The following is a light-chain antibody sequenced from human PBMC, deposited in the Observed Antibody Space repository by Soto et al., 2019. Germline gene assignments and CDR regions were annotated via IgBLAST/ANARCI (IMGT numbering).Light chain of an antibody. CDR3: QQYNNRPWT. Sequence: EIVMTQSPATLSVSPGERATLSCRASQSVSSNLAWYQQKPGQAPRLLIYGASTRATGIPARFSGSGSGTEFTHTISSLQSEDFAVYYCQQYNNRPWTFGQGTKVEIK. J-gene: IGKJ1*01. CDR1: QSVSSN. CDR2: GAS. V-gene: IGKV3-15*01.